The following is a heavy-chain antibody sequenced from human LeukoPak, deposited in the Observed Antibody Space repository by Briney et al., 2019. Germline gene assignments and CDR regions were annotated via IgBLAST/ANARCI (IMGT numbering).Heavy chain of an antibody. CDR2: ISSSSSYI. V-gene: IGHV3-21*01. CDR3: ARDVGSSGWYSAFDI. J-gene: IGHJ3*02. CDR1: GFTFSSYS. Sequence: PGGFLRLSCAASGFTFSSYSMNWVRQAPGKGLEWVSSISSSSSYIYYADSVKGRFTISRDNAKNSLYLQMNSLRAEDTAVYYCARDVGSSGWYSAFDIWGQGTMVTVSS. D-gene: IGHD6-19*01.